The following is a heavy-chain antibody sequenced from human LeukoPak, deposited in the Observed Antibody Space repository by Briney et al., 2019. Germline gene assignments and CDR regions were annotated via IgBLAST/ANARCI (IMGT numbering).Heavy chain of an antibody. CDR1: GFTFSSYW. J-gene: IGHJ4*02. CDR3: ARGRVVVVPAAIRPLDY. Sequence: GGSLRLSCAASGFTFSSYWMHWVRQAPGKGLVWVSRINSDGSSTSYADSVEGRFTISRGNAKNTLYLQMNSLRAEDTAVYYCARGRVVVVPAAIRPLDYWGQGTLVTVSS. D-gene: IGHD2-2*01. CDR2: INSDGSST. V-gene: IGHV3-74*01.